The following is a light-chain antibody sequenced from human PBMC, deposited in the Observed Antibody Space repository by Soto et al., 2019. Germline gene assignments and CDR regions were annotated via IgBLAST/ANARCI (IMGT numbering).Light chain of an antibody. CDR2: EVS. Sequence: QSVLTRPDSVSGSPGQSITISCTGTSSDVGGYNYVSWYQQHPGKAPKLMIYEVSNRPSGVSNRFSGSKSGNTASLTISGLQAEDEADYYCSSYAGSNNFVFGTGTKVTVL. J-gene: IGLJ1*01. V-gene: IGLV2-14*01. CDR3: SSYAGSNNFV. CDR1: SSDVGGYNY.